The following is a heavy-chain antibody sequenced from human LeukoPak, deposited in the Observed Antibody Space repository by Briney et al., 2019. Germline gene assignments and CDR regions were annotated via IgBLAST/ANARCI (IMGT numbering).Heavy chain of an antibody. CDR3: ARSAFLVTAPGLYYFDY. D-gene: IGHD6-13*01. J-gene: IGHJ4*02. V-gene: IGHV4-4*07. Sequence: SETLSLTCTGSVGSISSYYWSWIRQPAGKGLEWIGHIYNSASTSYNPSLKGRVTMSVATSKNQFSLHLSSVTAADTAVYYCARSAFLVTAPGLYYFDYWGQGTLVAVSS. CDR1: VGSISSYY. CDR2: IYNSAST.